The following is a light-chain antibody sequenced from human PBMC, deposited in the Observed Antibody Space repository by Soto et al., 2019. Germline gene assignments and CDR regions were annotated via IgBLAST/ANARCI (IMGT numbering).Light chain of an antibody. CDR2: DVS. CDR3: SSYTSSSTDV. J-gene: IGLJ1*01. CDR1: SSDVGGYNY. Sequence: QSALTQPASVSGSPGQSITISCTGTSSDVGGYNYVSWFQHHPGKAPKLMMYDVSNRPSGVSNRFSGSKSGNTASLTISGLQAEDEADYYCSSYTSSSTDVFGTGTKVTVL. V-gene: IGLV2-14*03.